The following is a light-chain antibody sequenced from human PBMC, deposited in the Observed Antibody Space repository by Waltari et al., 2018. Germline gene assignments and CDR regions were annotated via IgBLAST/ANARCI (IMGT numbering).Light chain of an antibody. J-gene: IGKJ2*01. Sequence: DIQMTQSPSSLAASVGDRVTITCRASQSISRSLNCYQQKPGKAPNLLIYAASTLQSGVPSRFSGSGSGTDFALTITSLQPEDSAVYYCQQSYTTPMYTFGQGTKLEI. CDR1: QSISRS. CDR3: QQSYTTPMYT. CDR2: AAS. V-gene: IGKV1-39*01.